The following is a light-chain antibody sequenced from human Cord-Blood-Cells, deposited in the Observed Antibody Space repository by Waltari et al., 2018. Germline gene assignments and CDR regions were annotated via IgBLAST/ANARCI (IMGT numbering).Light chain of an antibody. CDR1: SSDVGRYNL. Sequence: QSALTQPASVSGSPGQSITISCTGTSSDVGRYNLVSWYQQHPGKAPKPMIYEGSKRPSGVSNRFSGSKSGNTASLTISGLQAEDEADYYCCSYAGSWVFGGGTKLTVL. CDR3: CSYAGSWV. J-gene: IGLJ3*02. CDR2: EGS. V-gene: IGLV2-23*01.